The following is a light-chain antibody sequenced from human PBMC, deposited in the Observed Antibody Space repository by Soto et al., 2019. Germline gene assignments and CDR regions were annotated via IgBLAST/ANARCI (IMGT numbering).Light chain of an antibody. J-gene: IGKJ5*01. V-gene: IGKV2D-29*02. CDR3: MPSVQPPIT. CDR2: EVS. Sequence: DIVVTQSPLSLPVTPGEPASISCRSSQSLLHINGYNYLDWYLQKPGQSPQLLIYEVSKRFSGVPDRFSGSGSGTDFTLKISRVEAEDVGVYYCMPSVQPPITLGQGTRL. CDR1: QSLLHINGYNY.